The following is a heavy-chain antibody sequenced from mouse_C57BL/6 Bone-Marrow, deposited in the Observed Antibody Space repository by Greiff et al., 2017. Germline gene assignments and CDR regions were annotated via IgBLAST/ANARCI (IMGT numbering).Heavy chain of an antibody. J-gene: IGHJ4*01. CDR3: ARGIQLRLLEGYYYAMDY. V-gene: IGHV5-6*01. Sequence: EVKLVESGGDLVKPGGSLKLSCAASGFTFSSYGMSWVRQTPDKRLEWVATISSGGSYTYYPDSVKGRFTISRDNAKNTLYLQMSSLKSEDTAMYYCARGIQLRLLEGYYYAMDYWGQGTSVTVSS. D-gene: IGHD3-2*02. CDR2: ISSGGSYT. CDR1: GFTFSSYG.